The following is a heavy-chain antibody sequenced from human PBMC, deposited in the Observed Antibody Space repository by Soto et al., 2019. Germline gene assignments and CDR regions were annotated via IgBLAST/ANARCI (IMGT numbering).Heavy chain of an antibody. CDR3: ARDGCISTSFYVADNWFDP. CDR1: GFTFSSYS. CDR2: ISSSSSYI. Sequence: PGGSLRLSCAASGFTFSSYSMNWVRQAPGKGLEWVSSISSSSSYIYYADSVKGRFTISRDNAKNSLYLQMNSLRAEDTALYYCARDGCISTSFYVADNWFDPWGQGTLVTVSS. D-gene: IGHD2-2*01. J-gene: IGHJ5*02. V-gene: IGHV3-21*04.